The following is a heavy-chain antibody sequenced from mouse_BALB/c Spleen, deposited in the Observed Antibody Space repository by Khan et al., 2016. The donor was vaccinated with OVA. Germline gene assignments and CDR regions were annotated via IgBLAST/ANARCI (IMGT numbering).Heavy chain of an antibody. D-gene: IGHD1-1*02. V-gene: IGHV5-17*02. CDR2: ISSGSSTI. CDR3: ARGGYYAMDY. Sequence: EVELVESGGGLVQPGGSRKLSCAASGFTFSSFGMHWVRQAPEKGLEWVAYISSGSSTIYYADTVKGRFTISRDNPKNTLFLQMTSLRSEDTAMYYCARGGYYAMDYWGPGTSVTVSS. J-gene: IGHJ4*01. CDR1: GFTFSSFG.